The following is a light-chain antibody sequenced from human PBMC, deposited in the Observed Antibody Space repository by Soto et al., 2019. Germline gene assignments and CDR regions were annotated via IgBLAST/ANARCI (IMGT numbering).Light chain of an antibody. V-gene: IGKV3-11*01. Sequence: EIVLTQSPATLSLSPGERATLSCRASQSISIYLAWYQQKPGQAPRLLIYDASNRATGIPARFSGSGSGTDFTLTISSLEPEDFAVYYCQQRSNWPPEITFGQGTRLET. CDR2: DAS. CDR3: QQRSNWPPEIT. CDR1: QSISIY. J-gene: IGKJ5*01.